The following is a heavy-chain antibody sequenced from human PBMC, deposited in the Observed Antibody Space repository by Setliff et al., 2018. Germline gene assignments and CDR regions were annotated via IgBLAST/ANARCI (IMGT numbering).Heavy chain of an antibody. D-gene: IGHD2-15*01. J-gene: IGHJ4*02. V-gene: IGHV3-23*01. CDR1: GFTFSSHG. CDR2: IIGSGTNT. CDR3: AKGTQRYCSGAICYYFDY. Sequence: GGSLRLSCVASGFTFSSHGMTWVRQAPGKGLEWVSSIIGSGTNTYYADSVKGRFTISRDNSKNTLYLRMSSLRAEDTAVYYCAKGTQRYCSGAICYYFDYWGQGTLVTVSS.